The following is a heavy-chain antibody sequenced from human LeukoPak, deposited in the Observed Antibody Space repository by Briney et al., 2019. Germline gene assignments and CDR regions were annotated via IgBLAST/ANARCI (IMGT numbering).Heavy chain of an antibody. D-gene: IGHD6-19*01. CDR3: AKDISSGWSTDY. CDR1: GFIFGNHG. V-gene: IGHV3-30*02. J-gene: IGHJ4*02. CDR2: IWYDGNDK. Sequence: PGGSLRLSCAASGFIFGNHGMHWVRQAPGKGLEWVTFIWYDGNDKYCADSVKGRFTISRDNSKNTLYLQMNSLRAEDTAVYYCAKDISSGWSTDYWGQGTLVTVSS.